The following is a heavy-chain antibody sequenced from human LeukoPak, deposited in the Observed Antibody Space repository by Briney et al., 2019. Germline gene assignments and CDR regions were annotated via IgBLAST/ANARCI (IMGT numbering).Heavy chain of an antibody. J-gene: IGHJ4*02. V-gene: IGHV3-23*01. CDR3: AKDDYYDSSGPDY. Sequence: GGSLRLSCAASGFTFSSYAMSWVRQAPGKGLEWVSAISDNGDSTYYADSVKGRFTISRDNSKNTLYLQMNSLRAEDTAVYYCAKDDYYDSSGPDYWGQGTLATVSS. CDR2: ISDNGDST. CDR1: GFTFSSYA. D-gene: IGHD3-22*01.